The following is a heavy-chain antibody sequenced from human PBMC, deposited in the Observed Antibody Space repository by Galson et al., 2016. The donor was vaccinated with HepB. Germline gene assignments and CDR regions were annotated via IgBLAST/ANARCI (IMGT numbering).Heavy chain of an antibody. CDR2: INSDGSST. J-gene: IGHJ4*02. CDR1: GFTFSTYW. CDR3: GGYNDYKAYDY. D-gene: IGHD5-24*01. Sequence: SLRLSCAASGFTFSTYWMHWVRQAPGKGLVYVSRINSDGSSTTYADSVKGRFTISRDNAKNSLYLQMNSLRDEDTAVYYCGGYNDYKAYDYWGQGTLVTVSP. V-gene: IGHV3-74*01.